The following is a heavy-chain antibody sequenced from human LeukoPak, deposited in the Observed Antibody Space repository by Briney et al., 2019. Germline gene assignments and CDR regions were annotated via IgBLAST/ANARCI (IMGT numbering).Heavy chain of an antibody. J-gene: IGHJ4*02. Sequence: ASVKVSCKASGYTFTGYYMHWVRQAPGQGLEWMGRINPNSGGTNYAQKFQGRVTMTRDTSINTAYMELSSLRSEDTAVYYCASNPPRTGDFNSWGQGALVTVSS. V-gene: IGHV1-2*06. D-gene: IGHD7-27*01. CDR1: GYTFTGYY. CDR2: INPNSGGT. CDR3: ASNPPRTGDFNS.